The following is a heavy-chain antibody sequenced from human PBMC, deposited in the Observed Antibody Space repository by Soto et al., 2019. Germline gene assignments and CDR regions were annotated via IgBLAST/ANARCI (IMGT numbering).Heavy chain of an antibody. CDR2: MSGSGGST. CDR1: GFTLTGYV. Sequence: GGSLRLSCAVSGFTLTGYVMSCVRQAPGKGLEWVSAMSGSGGSTYYADSVKGRFTISRDNSKNTVYLQMNSLRAEDTALYYCAKDLIRYNSSPGAFDIWGQGTMVNVSS. D-gene: IGHD6-13*01. CDR3: AKDLIRYNSSPGAFDI. J-gene: IGHJ3*02. V-gene: IGHV3-23*01.